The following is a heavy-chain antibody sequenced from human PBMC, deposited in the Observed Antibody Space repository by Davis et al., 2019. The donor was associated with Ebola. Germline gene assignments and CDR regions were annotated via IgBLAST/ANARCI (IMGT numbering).Heavy chain of an antibody. J-gene: IGHJ5*02. CDR3: AGGPAGRITIFGVEFDP. Sequence: ASVKVSCKASRYTFTSYYMHWVRQAPGQGLEWMGIINPSGGSTGYAQKFQGRVTMTRNTSIRTAYMELSSLRSEDTAVYYCAGGPAGRITIFGVEFDPWGQGTLVTVSS. CDR1: RYTFTSYY. V-gene: IGHV1-46*01. CDR2: INPSGGST. D-gene: IGHD3-3*01.